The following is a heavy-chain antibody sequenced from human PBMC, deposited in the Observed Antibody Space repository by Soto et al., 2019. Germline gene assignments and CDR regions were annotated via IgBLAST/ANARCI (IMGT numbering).Heavy chain of an antibody. D-gene: IGHD3-9*01. CDR1: GDSISSSNYF. CDR3: ARRYDWLYFDY. V-gene: IGHV4-39*01. CDR2: IFYSGST. Sequence: SETLSLTCTVSGDSISSSNYFWGWIRQPPGKGLEWIGTIFYSGSTYYNPSLKSRVTISVDTSKNQFSLRLISVTAADPALYYSARRYDWLYFDYWGQGSLVT. J-gene: IGHJ4*02.